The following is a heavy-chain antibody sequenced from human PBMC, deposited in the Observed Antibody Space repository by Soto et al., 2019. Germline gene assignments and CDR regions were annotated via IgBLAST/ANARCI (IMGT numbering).Heavy chain of an antibody. J-gene: IGHJ4*02. Sequence: QVHLVQSGAEVKKPGASVKVSCKASGYTFTNYGISWVRQAPGEGLEWVGWINTSNDNTLYAQKLQGRLTLTTYTSTSKAYMDLTTLRSDDTAVYFCARDPGAASFDFWAQGTLVTVSS. CDR1: GYTFTNYG. CDR3: ARDPGAASFDF. V-gene: IGHV1-18*01. D-gene: IGHD2-15*01. CDR2: INTSNDNT.